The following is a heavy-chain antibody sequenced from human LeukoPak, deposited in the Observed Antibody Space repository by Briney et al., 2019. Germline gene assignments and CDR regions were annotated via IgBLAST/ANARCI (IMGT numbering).Heavy chain of an antibody. CDR3: ARLLGPAASVNWFDP. CDR2: INPNSGGT. J-gene: IGHJ5*02. V-gene: IGHV1-2*02. D-gene: IGHD2-2*01. Sequence: GASVKVSRKASGYTFTGYYMHWVRQAPGQGLEWMGWINPNSGGTNYAQKFQGRVTMTRDTSISTAYMELSRLRSDDTAVYYCARLLGPAASVNWFDPWGQGTLVTVSS. CDR1: GYTFTGYY.